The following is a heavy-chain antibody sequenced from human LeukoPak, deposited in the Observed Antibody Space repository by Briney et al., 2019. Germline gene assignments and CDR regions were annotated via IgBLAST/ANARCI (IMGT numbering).Heavy chain of an antibody. V-gene: IGHV4-34*01. D-gene: IGHD3-9*01. CDR2: INHSGST. J-gene: IGHJ4*02. CDR1: GGSFSGYY. Sequence: PSETLSLTCAVYGGSFSGYYWSWIRQPPGKGLEWIGEINHSGSTNYNPSLKSRVTISVDTSKNQFSLKLSSVTAADTAVYYCARGRGSGYDILTGYRYFDYWGQGTLVTVSS. CDR3: ARGRGSGYDILTGYRYFDY.